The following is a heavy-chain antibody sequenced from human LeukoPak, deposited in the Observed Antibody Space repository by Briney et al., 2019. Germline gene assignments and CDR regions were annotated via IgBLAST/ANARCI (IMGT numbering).Heavy chain of an antibody. V-gene: IGHV3-74*01. CDR1: GFTFSSYW. CDR3: ARDRQYGVDY. Sequence: GGSLRLSCAASGFTFSSYWMNWVRQAPGKGLVWVSRIASDGSSTTYADSVKGRFTISRDNAKNTLYLQMNSLRAEDTAVYFCARDRQYGVDYWGQGTLVTVSS. CDR2: IASDGSST. J-gene: IGHJ4*02. D-gene: IGHD4/OR15-4a*01.